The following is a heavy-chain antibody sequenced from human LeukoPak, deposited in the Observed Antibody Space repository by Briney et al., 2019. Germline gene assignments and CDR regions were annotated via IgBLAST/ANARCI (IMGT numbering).Heavy chain of an antibody. Sequence: GGSLSLSRAASGFTPSDYYMNRIRGAPGPRLRCFSYISSSGRNIYYADSVKSRFTISRDNAKNSLYLQMNSLRAEDTAVYYGARDVAGSSGTYMGVWGKGTTVTVSS. J-gene: IGHJ6*03. CDR1: GFTPSDYY. V-gene: IGHV3-11*04. D-gene: IGHD3-22*01. CDR2: ISSSGRNI. CDR3: ARDVAGSSGTYMGV.